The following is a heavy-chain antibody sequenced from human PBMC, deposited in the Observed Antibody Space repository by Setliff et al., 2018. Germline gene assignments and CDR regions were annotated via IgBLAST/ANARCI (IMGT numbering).Heavy chain of an antibody. CDR2: INGDGTIT. J-gene: IGHJ4*02. D-gene: IGHD3-10*01. Sequence: GGSLRLSCGASGFTFSNYWMYWVRQVPGKGLVWVSRINGDGTITHYADSVKGRFIISRDNSKNTLYLQMNSLRGEDTALYYCRLWFEETLRDYWGKGTLVTVSS. CDR3: RLWFEETLRDY. CDR1: GFTFSNYW. V-gene: IGHV3-74*01.